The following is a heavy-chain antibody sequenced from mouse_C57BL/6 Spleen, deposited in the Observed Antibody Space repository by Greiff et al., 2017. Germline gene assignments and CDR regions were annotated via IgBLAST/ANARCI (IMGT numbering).Heavy chain of an antibody. CDR3: TRGFDY. Sequence: EVQGVESGAELVRPGASVKLSCTASGFNIKDYSMHWVKQTPEQGLEWIARIDPEDGDTEYAPKFQGKATMTADTSSKTAYLQLSSLTSEGTAVYYCTRGFDYWGQGTTLTVSS. CDR1: GFNIKDYS. CDR2: IDPEDGDT. V-gene: IGHV14-1*01. J-gene: IGHJ2*01.